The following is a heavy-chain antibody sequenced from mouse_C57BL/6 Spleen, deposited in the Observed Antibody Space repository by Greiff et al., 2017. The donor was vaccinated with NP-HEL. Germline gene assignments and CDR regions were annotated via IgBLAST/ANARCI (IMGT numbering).Heavy chain of an antibody. J-gene: IGHJ4*01. CDR1: GYTFTSYW. V-gene: IGHV1-53*01. CDR3: ARWGGLRFPYAMDY. CDR2: INPSNGGT. D-gene: IGHD1-1*01. Sequence: QVQLQQPGTELVKPGASVKLSCKASGYTFTSYWMHWVKQRPGQGLEWIGNINPSNGGTNYNEKFKSKATLTVDTSSSTPYLQLSSLTSEDSAVYYCARWGGLRFPYAMDYWGQGTSVTVSS.